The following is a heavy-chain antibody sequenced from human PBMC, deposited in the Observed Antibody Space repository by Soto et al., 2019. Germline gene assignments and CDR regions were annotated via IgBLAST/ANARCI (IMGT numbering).Heavy chain of an antibody. J-gene: IGHJ3*02. CDR1: GFTFSSYS. V-gene: IGHV3-30-3*01. Sequence: GGSLRLSCAASGFTFSSYSMHWVRQAPGKGLEWVAVISYDGSNKYYADSVKGRFTISRDNSKNTLYLQMNSLRAEDTAVYYCARDGFAAVAGTFDIWGQGTMVTVSS. CDR3: ARDGFAAVAGTFDI. CDR2: ISYDGSNK. D-gene: IGHD6-19*01.